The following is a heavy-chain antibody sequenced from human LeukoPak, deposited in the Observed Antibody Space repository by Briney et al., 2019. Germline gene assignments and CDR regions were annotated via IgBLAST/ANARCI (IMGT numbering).Heavy chain of an antibody. Sequence: GGSLRLSCAASGFTFSSYEMNWVRQAPGKGLEWVSYISSCGSTIYYADSVKGRFTISRDNAKNSLYLQMNSLRAEDTAVYYCARVGKAMADYWGQGTLVTVSS. D-gene: IGHD5-18*01. J-gene: IGHJ4*02. V-gene: IGHV3-48*03. CDR3: ARVGKAMADY. CDR2: ISSCGSTI. CDR1: GFTFSSYE.